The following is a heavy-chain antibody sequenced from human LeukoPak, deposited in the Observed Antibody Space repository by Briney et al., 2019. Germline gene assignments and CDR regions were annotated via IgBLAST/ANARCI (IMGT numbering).Heavy chain of an antibody. D-gene: IGHD6-13*01. V-gene: IGHV4-34*01. J-gene: IGHJ6*02. CDR2: INHSGST. CDR1: GGSFSGYY. Sequence: RSSETLSLTCAVYGGSFSGYYWSWIRQPPGKGLEWIGEINHSGSTNYNPSLKSRVTISVDTSKNQFSLKLSSVTAADTAVYYCARGPYSTRDSSSWYYYYYGMDVWGQGTTVTVSS. CDR3: ARGPYSTRDSSSWYYYYYGMDV.